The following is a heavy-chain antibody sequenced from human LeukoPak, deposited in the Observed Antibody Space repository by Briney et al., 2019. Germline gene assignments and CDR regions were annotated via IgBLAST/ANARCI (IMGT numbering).Heavy chain of an antibody. J-gene: IGHJ4*02. D-gene: IGHD3-16*01. Sequence: ASVKVSCKASGYTFTVYYMYWVRQAPGQGLEWMGWISPNSGGTNYAQKFQGRVTMTRDTSISTAYMDLTRLGSDDTAVYYCAREGQGYVYWGQGTLVTVSS. CDR2: ISPNSGGT. CDR3: AREGQGYVY. V-gene: IGHV1-2*02. CDR1: GYTFTVYY.